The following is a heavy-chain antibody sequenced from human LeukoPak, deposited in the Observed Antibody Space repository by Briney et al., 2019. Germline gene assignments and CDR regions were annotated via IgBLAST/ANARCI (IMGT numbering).Heavy chain of an antibody. Sequence: GASVKVSCNASGYTFTSYYMHWVRQAPGQGLEWMGIINPSGGSTSYAQKFQGRVTMTRDMSTSTVYMELSSLRSEDTAVYYCARDRGQWELRGYFDYWGQGTLVTVSS. J-gene: IGHJ4*02. D-gene: IGHD1-26*01. V-gene: IGHV1-46*01. CDR3: ARDRGQWELRGYFDY. CDR1: GYTFTSYY. CDR2: INPSGGST.